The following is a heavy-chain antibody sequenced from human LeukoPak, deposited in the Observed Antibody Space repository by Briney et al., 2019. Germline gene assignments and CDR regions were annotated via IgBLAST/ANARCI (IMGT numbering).Heavy chain of an antibody. D-gene: IGHD2-2*01. J-gene: IGHJ6*03. CDR2: FDPEDGET. Sequence: ASVRVSCKVSGYTLTELSMHWVRQAPGKGLEWMGGFDPEDGETIYAQKFQGRVTMTEDTSTDTAYMELSSLRSEDTAVYYCATYAYCSSTSCHSYYYYYMDVWGKGTTVTVSS. V-gene: IGHV1-24*01. CDR1: GYTLTELS. CDR3: ATYAYCSSTSCHSYYYYYMDV.